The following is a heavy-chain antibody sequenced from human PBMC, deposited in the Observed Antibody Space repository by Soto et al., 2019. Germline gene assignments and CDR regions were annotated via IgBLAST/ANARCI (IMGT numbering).Heavy chain of an antibody. CDR3: AREEDYGDYLFAFDI. Sequence: ASVKVSCKASGGTFSSYAISWVRQAPGQGLEWMGGISAYNGNTNYAQKLQGRVTMTTDTSTSTAYMELRSLRSDDTAVYYCAREEDYGDYLFAFDIWGQGTMVTVSS. V-gene: IGHV1-18*01. J-gene: IGHJ3*02. D-gene: IGHD4-17*01. CDR2: ISAYNGNT. CDR1: GGTFSSYA.